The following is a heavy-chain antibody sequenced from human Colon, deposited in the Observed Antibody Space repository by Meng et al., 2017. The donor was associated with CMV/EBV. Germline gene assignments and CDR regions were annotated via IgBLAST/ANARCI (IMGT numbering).Heavy chain of an antibody. CDR1: GYTFTGYY. Sequence: QVQLVKSGAEVKKPGASVRVSCKASGYTFTGYYMHWVRQAPGHGLEWMGWINPNTGRTNYVQEFEGRVTMTRDTSISTAYMELSSLRLDDTAVYYCARDFNSLAVAGAYWFAPWGPGTLVTVSS. D-gene: IGHD6-19*01. CDR2: INPNTGRT. J-gene: IGHJ5*02. CDR3: ARDFNSLAVAGAYWFAP. V-gene: IGHV1-2*02.